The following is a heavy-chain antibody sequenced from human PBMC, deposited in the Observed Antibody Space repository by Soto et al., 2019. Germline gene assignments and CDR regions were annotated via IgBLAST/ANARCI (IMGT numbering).Heavy chain of an antibody. CDR1: GVTFSSYA. CDR3: ARPSPLRFLERSPRPEDYYYGMDV. J-gene: IGHJ6*04. CDR2: IIPIFGTA. D-gene: IGHD3-3*01. Sequence: GASVKVSCKASGVTFSSYAISWVRQAPGQGLEWMGGIIPIFGTANYAQKFQGRVTITADESTSTAYMELSSLLSEDTAVYYCARPSPLRFLERSPRPEDYYYGMDVWGKGTTVTVST. V-gene: IGHV1-69*13.